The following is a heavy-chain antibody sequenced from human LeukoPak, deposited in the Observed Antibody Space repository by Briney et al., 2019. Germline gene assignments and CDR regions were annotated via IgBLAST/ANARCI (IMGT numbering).Heavy chain of an antibody. J-gene: IGHJ2*01. CDR2: INAGNGNT. CDR1: GYTFTSYA. V-gene: IGHV1-3*01. CDR3: ARRPVLNWESSYWYFDL. D-gene: IGHD1-1*01. Sequence: ASVKVSCKASGYTFTSYAMHWVRQAPGQRLEWMGWINAGNGNTKYSQKFQGRVTITRDTSASSAYMELSSLRSEDTAVYYCARRPVLNWESSYWYFDLWGRGTLVTVSS.